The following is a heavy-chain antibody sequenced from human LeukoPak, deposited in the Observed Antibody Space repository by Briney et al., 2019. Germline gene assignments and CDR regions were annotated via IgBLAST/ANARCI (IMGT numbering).Heavy chain of an antibody. Sequence: SETLSLTCTVSGGSISSYYWSWIRQPPGKGLEWIGNIYYSGTTNYNPSLKSRVTISVDTSKNQFSLKLSSVTAADTAVYYCARDQYNGWFDPWGQGTLVTVSS. V-gene: IGHV4-59*01. J-gene: IGHJ5*02. CDR2: IYYSGTT. CDR1: GGSISSYY. D-gene: IGHD5-24*01. CDR3: ARDQYNGWFDP.